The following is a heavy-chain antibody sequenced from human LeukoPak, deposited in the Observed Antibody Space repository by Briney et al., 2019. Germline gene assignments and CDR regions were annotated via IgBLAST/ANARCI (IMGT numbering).Heavy chain of an antibody. J-gene: IGHJ3*02. CDR1: GGSIGSSSDY. CDR2: IYYSGST. CDR3: AHSAAPSFYDSRGSDTFDI. Sequence: PSETLSLTCTVSGGSIGSSSDYWGWVRQPPGKGLEWIATIYYSGSTYYNPSLKSRVTISVDTSNHQFSLKLSSVTAADTAVYYYAHSAAPSFYDSRGSDTFDIWGQGTMVTVSS. D-gene: IGHD3-22*01. V-gene: IGHV4-39*01.